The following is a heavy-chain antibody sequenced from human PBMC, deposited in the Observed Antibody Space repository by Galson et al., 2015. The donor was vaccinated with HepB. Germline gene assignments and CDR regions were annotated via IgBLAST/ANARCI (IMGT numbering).Heavy chain of an antibody. V-gene: IGHV3-21*01. J-gene: IGHJ6*02. D-gene: IGHD3-16*02. CDR2: ISSSSSYI. Sequence: SLRLSCAAYGFTFSSYSMNWVRQAPGKGLEWVSSISSSSSYIYYADSVKGRFTISRDNAKNSLYLQMNSLRAEDTAVYYCARDQPLTYVWGSYRYGYYYYYGMDVWGQGTAVTVSS. CDR1: GFTFSSYS. CDR3: ARDQPLTYVWGSYRYGYYYYYGMDV.